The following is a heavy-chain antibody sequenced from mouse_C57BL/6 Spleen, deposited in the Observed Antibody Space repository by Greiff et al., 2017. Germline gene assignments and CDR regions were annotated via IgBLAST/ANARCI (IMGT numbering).Heavy chain of an antibody. CDR3: AREGDGVKTFFDY. Sequence: QVQLKESGAELVRPGASVKLSCKASGYTFTDYYINWVKQRPGQGLEWIARIYPGSGNTYYNAKFKGKATLTAEKSSSTAYMQLSSLTSEDSAVYFGAREGDGVKTFFDYWGQGTTLTVSS. CDR1: GYTFTDYY. CDR2: IYPGSGNT. V-gene: IGHV1-76*01. D-gene: IGHD2-2*01. J-gene: IGHJ2*01.